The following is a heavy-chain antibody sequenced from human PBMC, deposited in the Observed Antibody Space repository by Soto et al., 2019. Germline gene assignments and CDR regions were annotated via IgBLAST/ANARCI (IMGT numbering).Heavy chain of an antibody. Sequence: SGPTLVNPTQTLTLTCTFSGFSLSTSGMCVSWIRQPPGKALEWLALIDWDDDKYYSTSLKTRLTISKDTSKNQVVLTMTNMDPVDTATYYCARSVTYYYDSSGYYVDYWGQGTLVTVSS. CDR2: IDWDDDK. J-gene: IGHJ4*02. V-gene: IGHV2-70*01. CDR1: GFSLSTSGMC. D-gene: IGHD3-22*01. CDR3: ARSVTYYYDSSGYYVDY.